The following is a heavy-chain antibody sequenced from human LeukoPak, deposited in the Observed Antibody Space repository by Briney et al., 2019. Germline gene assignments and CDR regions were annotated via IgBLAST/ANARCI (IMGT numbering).Heavy chain of an antibody. V-gene: IGHV4-34*01. CDR3: ARSNGYSYGYIEYYFDY. CDR2: INHSGST. Sequence: SETLSLTCAVYGGSFSGYYWSWIRQPPGKGLEWIGEINHSGSTNYNPSLKSRVTISVDTSKNQFSLELSSVTAADTAVYYCARSNGYSYGYIEYYFDYWGQGTLVTVSS. D-gene: IGHD5-18*01. CDR1: GGSFSGYY. J-gene: IGHJ4*02.